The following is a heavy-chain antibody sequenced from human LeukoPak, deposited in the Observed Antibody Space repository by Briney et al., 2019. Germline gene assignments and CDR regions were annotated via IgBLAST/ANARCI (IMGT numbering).Heavy chain of an antibody. CDR3: ARDLGYCTNGVCHTRFDY. D-gene: IGHD2-8*01. J-gene: IGHJ4*02. Sequence: GGSLRLSCAASGFTFSGYTIHWVRQAPGKGLEWVAVMSNDGSIKKYANSVKGRFTISRDNSKNTLYLQMDSLRAEDTAVYYCARDLGYCTNGVCHTRFDYWGQGTLVAVSP. CDR1: GFTFSGYT. CDR2: MSNDGSIK. V-gene: IGHV3-30-3*01.